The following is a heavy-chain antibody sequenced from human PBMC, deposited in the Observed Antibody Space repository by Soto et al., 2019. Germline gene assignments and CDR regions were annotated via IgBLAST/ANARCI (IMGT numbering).Heavy chain of an antibody. CDR1: GYTFTSYA. D-gene: IGHD3-10*01. V-gene: IGHV1-3*01. Sequence: ASVKVSCKASGYTFTSYAMHWVRQAPGHRLEWMGWINAGNGNTKYSQEFQGRVTITRDTSASTAYMELSSLRSEDTAVYYCANSLITPNYYYGMDVWGQGTTVTVSS. CDR3: ANSLITPNYYYGMDV. J-gene: IGHJ6*02. CDR2: INAGNGNT.